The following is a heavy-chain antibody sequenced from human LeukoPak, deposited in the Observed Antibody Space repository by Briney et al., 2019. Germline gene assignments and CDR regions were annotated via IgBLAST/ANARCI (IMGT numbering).Heavy chain of an antibody. V-gene: IGHV1-69*01. CDR1: GGTFSSYA. Sequence: SVKVSCMASGGTFSSYAISWVRQAPGQGLEWMGGIIPIFGTANYAQKFQGRVTITADESTSTAYMELSSLRSEDTAVYYCARGGDYYDSSGYIDYWGQGTLVTVSS. J-gene: IGHJ4*02. CDR3: ARGGDYYDSSGYIDY. CDR2: IIPIFGTA. D-gene: IGHD3-22*01.